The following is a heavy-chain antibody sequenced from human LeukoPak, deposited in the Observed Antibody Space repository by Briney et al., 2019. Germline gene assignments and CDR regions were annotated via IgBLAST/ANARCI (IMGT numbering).Heavy chain of an antibody. V-gene: IGHV3-21*01. CDR3: ARDRVTSGRFGEVAS. CDR1: GFTFGAYS. D-gene: IGHD3-10*01. CDR2: ISDSSSYI. J-gene: IGHJ4*02. Sequence: GGSLRLSCAASGFTFGAYSMNRVRQAPGKGLEWVSFISDSSSYIYYADSVKGRFTISRDNAKNSLYLQMSGLRAEDTALYYGARDRVTSGRFGEVASWGQETLVTVSS.